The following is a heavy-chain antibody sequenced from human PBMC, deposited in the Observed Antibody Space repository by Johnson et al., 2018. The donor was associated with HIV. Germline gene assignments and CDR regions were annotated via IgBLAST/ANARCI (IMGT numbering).Heavy chain of an antibody. D-gene: IGHD3-16*01. J-gene: IGHJ3*02. CDR3: GKPPSMGADAFDI. V-gene: IGHV3-30*18. Sequence: QVQLVESGGGVVQPGRSLRLSCAASGFTFSSYAMHWVRQAPGKGLEWVAVISYDGSNKYYADSVKGRITISRDNSKNAVYLQMNSLRAEDTAVYYCGKPPSMGADAFDIWGQGTMVTVS. CDR1: GFTFSSYA. CDR2: ISYDGSNK.